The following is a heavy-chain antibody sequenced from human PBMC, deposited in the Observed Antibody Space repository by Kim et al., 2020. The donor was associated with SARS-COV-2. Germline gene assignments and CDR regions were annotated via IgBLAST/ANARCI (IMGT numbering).Heavy chain of an antibody. Sequence: SETLSLTCTVSGYSISSGYYWGWIRQPPGKGLEWIGSIYHSGSTYYNPSLKSRVTISVDTSKNQFSLKLSSVTAADTAAYYCARDRSTSMFLASYFFGM. CDR1: GYSISSGYY. J-gene: IGHJ6*01. D-gene: IGHD3-10*02. CDR3: ARDRSTSMFLASYFFGM. CDR2: IYHSGST. V-gene: IGHV4-38-2*02.